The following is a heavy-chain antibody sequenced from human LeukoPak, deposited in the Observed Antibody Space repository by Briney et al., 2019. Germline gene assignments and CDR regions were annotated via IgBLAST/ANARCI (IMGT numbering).Heavy chain of an antibody. J-gene: IGHJ1*01. CDR3: ARRRYYDGSGYLE. CDR2: IYYSGRT. Sequence: SETLSLTCSVSGDSVSRSDSYWDWIRQPPGKGLEWIGTIYYSGRTYYSPSLKSRVTVSVDPSNNQFSLNLRSVTAAGTALYYCARRRYYDGSGYLEWGQGTLLSVSS. D-gene: IGHD3-22*01. V-gene: IGHV4-39*01. CDR1: GDSVSRSDSY.